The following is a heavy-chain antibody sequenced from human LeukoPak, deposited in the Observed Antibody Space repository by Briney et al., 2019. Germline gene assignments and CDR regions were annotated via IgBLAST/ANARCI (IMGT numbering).Heavy chain of an antibody. CDR1: GYTFTTYG. CDR2: ISGYNGNT. V-gene: IGHV1-18*01. J-gene: IGHJ4*02. CDR3: ARGDYGGNPDD. D-gene: IGHD4-23*01. Sequence: ASVTVSFKASGYTFTTYGIAWVRQAPGQGLEWMGWISGYNGNTIYAQKLQGRVTMTTDTSTSTAYMGLRSLRSDDTAVYYCARGDYGGNPDDWGQGTLFTVSS.